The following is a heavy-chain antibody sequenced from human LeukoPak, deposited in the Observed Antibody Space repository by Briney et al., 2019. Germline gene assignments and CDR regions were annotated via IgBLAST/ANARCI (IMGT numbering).Heavy chain of an antibody. CDR3: ARHLNSGGNSPLVY. CDR2: IYYSGST. D-gene: IGHD4-23*01. CDR1: GDSITSTPHY. V-gene: IGHV4-39*01. Sequence: SETLSLTCTVSGDSITSTPHYWGWIRQSPGKGLEWIGIIYYSGSTYYNPSLKSRVTMSVDTSKNQFSLKLNSVTAADTAVYFCARHLNSGGNSPLVYWGQGTLVTVSS. J-gene: IGHJ4*02.